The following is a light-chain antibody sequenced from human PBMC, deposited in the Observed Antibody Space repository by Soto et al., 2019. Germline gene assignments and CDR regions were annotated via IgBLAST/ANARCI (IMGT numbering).Light chain of an antibody. CDR3: QQRMAWPPIT. Sequence: EVVLTQSPATLSLSPGERATLSCRASQSVSTYLAWLQQKPGQVPRLLIYDASNRATGIPARFSGSGSGTDFTLTISSLEPEDFAVYYCQQRMAWPPITFGQGTRLEIK. CDR1: QSVSTY. J-gene: IGKJ5*01. V-gene: IGKV3-11*01. CDR2: DAS.